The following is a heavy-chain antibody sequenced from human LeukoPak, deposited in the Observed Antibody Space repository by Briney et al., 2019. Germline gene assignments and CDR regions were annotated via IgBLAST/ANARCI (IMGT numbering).Heavy chain of an antibody. D-gene: IGHD2-2*01. V-gene: IGHV3-30*18. CDR2: ISYDGSNK. J-gene: IGHJ6*02. CDR3: AKDQYQLHYYYYDGMDV. Sequence: PGRCLRLSCAAAGFTFSSYGMQWVRQAPGEGLEWVAVISYDGSNKYYADSVKGRFTISRDNPKNTLYLQMNSLRAEDTAVYYCAKDQYQLHYYYYDGMDVWGQGTTVTVSS. CDR1: GFTFSSYG.